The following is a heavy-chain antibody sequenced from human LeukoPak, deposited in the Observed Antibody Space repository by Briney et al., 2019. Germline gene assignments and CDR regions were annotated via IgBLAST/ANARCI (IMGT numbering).Heavy chain of an antibody. J-gene: IGHJ1*01. V-gene: IGHV3-21*01. CDR2: ISRNSRHV. D-gene: IGHD1-26*01. CDR1: GFTFSDYS. Sequence: PGGSLRLSCAASGFTFSDYSMNWVRQAPGKGLEWVSSISRNSRHVYYGGSVWGRFTISRDDARNSPFLEMNSLRAEDMAVYYCVRDFMGMGGTTAYLHYWGQGTLVTVSS. CDR3: VRDFMGMGGTTAYLHY.